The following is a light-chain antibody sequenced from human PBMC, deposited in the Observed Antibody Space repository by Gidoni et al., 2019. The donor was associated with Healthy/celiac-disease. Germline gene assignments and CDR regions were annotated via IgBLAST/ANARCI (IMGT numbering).Light chain of an antibody. CDR3: AAWDDSLNGGV. J-gene: IGLJ2*01. CDR1: SYNIGSNT. Sequence: QSVLTQPPSASGTPGQRFTISCSGSSYNIGSNTVNWYQQLPGTAPKLLIYSNNQRPSGVPDRFSGSKSGTSASLAISGLQSEDEADYYCAAWDDSLNGGVFGGGTKLTVL. V-gene: IGLV1-44*01. CDR2: SNN.